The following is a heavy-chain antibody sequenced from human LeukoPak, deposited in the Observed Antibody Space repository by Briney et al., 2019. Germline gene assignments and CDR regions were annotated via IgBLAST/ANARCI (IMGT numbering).Heavy chain of an antibody. CDR2: INSDGSST. CDR3: ARDRHYYGSGAYPYDGCHI. V-gene: IGHV3-74*03. D-gene: IGHD3-10*01. CDR1: GFTYYSYL. Sequence: GGSLRLSCAASGFTYYSYLKHGVRQAPGKGLVWVSRINSDGSSTTYADSVKGRFAISRDNAKNTLFLQMNSLRPEDTAVYYCARDRHYYGSGAYPYDGCHIWRQGTMVTVSS. J-gene: IGHJ3*02.